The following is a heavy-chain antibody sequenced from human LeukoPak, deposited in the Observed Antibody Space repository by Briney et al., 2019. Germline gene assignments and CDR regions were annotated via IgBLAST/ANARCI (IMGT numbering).Heavy chain of an antibody. CDR3: ASGGWSQYNWFDP. D-gene: IGHD6-19*01. CDR2: IIPMFGTP. CDR1: GDTFTTYA. Sequence: SVKVSCKTSGDTFTTYAIIWVRQAPGQGLEWMGGIIPMFGTPNYAQRLQGRVTITADKSTKTAYMELSSLRSEDTAVYYCASGGWSQYNWFDPWGQGTLVTVSS. V-gene: IGHV1-69*06. J-gene: IGHJ5*02.